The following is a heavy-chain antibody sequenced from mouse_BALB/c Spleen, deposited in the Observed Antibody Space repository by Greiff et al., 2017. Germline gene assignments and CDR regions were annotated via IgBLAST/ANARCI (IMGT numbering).Heavy chain of an antibody. CDR1: GFTFSSYA. Sequence: EVMLVESGGGLVKPGGSLKLSCAASGFTFSSYAMSWVRQTPEKRLEWVASISSGGSTYYPDSVKGRFTISRDNARNILYLQMSSLRSEDTAMYYCARRRRNYYAMDYWGQGTSVTVSS. CDR3: ARRRRNYYAMDY. J-gene: IGHJ4*01. V-gene: IGHV5-6-5*01. CDR2: ISSGGST.